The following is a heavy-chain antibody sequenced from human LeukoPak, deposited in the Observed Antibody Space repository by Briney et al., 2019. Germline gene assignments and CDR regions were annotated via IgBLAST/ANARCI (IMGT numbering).Heavy chain of an antibody. CDR2: ISTYYGNT. J-gene: IGHJ6*02. CDR3: ARSDYRNYYYYGMDV. V-gene: IGHV1-18*01. Sequence: VASVKVSCKASDYTFTSYGINWVRQAPGQGLEWMGWISTYYGNTNYAQKLQGRVTMTTDPSTSTAYMELRSLRSDDTAVYYCARSDYRNYYYYGMDVWGQGTAVTVSS. D-gene: IGHD4-11*01. CDR1: DYTFTSYG.